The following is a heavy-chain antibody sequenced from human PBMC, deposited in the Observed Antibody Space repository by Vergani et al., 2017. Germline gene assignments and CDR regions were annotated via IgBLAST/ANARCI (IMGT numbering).Heavy chain of an antibody. J-gene: IGHJ5*02. Sequence: QVQLQQWGPGLVKPSETLSLTCTVSGGSISSSSYYWGWIRQPPGKGLEWIGSIYYSGSTYYNPSLKSRVTISVDTSKNQFSLKLSSVTAADTAVYYCARKIAVAGTGPWFDPWGQGTLVTVSS. CDR1: GGSISSSSYY. D-gene: IGHD6-19*01. CDR2: IYYSGST. V-gene: IGHV4-39*07. CDR3: ARKIAVAGTGPWFDP.